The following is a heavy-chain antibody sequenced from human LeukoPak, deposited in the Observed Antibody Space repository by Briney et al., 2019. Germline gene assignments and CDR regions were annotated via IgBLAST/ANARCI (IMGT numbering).Heavy chain of an antibody. CDR1: GGSFSGYY. D-gene: IGHD3-16*02. J-gene: IGHJ4*02. CDR2: INYSGST. Sequence: SETLSLTCAVYGGSFSGYYWNWIRQPPGKGLEWIGEINYSGSTNYNPSLKSRVTISVDTSKNQFSLKLSSVTAADTAVYYCARLPGYYDYVWGSYRPDYWGQGTLVTVSS. V-gene: IGHV4-34*01. CDR3: ARLPGYYDYVWGSYRPDY.